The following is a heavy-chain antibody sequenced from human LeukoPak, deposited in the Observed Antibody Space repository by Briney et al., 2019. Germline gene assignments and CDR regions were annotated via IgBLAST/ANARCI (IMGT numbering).Heavy chain of an antibody. CDR1: GYTFTGYY. D-gene: IGHD3-3*01. CDR2: INPNSGGT. Sequence: ASVTVSCRASGYTFTGYYMHWVRQAPGQGLEWMGWINPNSGGTNYAQKFQGRVTITRDTSISTAYMELSRLRSDDTALYYCARESARGAFDIWGKGTMVTVS. J-gene: IGHJ3*02. V-gene: IGHV1-2*02. CDR3: ARESARGAFDI.